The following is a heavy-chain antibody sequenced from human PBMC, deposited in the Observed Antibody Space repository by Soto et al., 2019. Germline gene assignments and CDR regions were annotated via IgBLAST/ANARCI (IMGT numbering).Heavy chain of an antibody. V-gene: IGHV1-3*01. J-gene: IGHJ3*02. CDR3: ARERQLLGDAFDI. CDR1: GYTFTSYA. CDR2: INAGNGNT. Sequence: XSVKVSCKASGYTFTSYAMHWVRQAPGQRLEWMGWINAGNGNTKYSQKFQGRVTITRDTSASTAYMELSSLRSEDTAVYYCARERQLLGDAFDIWGQGTMVTVSS. D-gene: IGHD2-8*02.